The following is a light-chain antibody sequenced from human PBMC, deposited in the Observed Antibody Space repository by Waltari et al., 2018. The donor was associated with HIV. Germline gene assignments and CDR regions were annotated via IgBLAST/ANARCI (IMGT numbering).Light chain of an antibody. V-gene: IGKV3-20*01. J-gene: IGKJ2*01. CDR2: GTS. CDR3: QQYDNGPYT. Sequence: DIVLTPTPGTLSLSPGESATLSCRASQSLRTNYLAWYQQKPGQPPRRLITGTSSRATGVPDRCSGSGSGTEFILTINRLEPEEYAVYYCQQYDNGPYTFGQGTRLEIK. CDR1: QSLRTNY.